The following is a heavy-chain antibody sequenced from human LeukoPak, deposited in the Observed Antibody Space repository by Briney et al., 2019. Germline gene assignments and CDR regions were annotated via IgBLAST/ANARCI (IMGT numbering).Heavy chain of an antibody. CDR2: IYYSGST. CDR1: GGSTSSTIYY. CDR3: ARRGVRSPADAFDI. D-gene: IGHD2-2*01. Sequence: SETLSLTCTVSGGSTSSTIYYWGWIRQPPGKDLEWIGSIYYSGSTYYNPSLKSRVTISVDTSKNQFSLKLSSVTAADTAVYYCARRGVRSPADAFDIWGQGTMVTVSS. J-gene: IGHJ3*02. V-gene: IGHV4-39*01.